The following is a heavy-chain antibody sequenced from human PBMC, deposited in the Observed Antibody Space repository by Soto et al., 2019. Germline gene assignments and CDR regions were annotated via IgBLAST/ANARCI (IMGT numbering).Heavy chain of an antibody. CDR1: GGSVSSGSYY. CDR2: IYYSGST. V-gene: IGHV4-61*01. D-gene: IGHD4-17*01. CDR3: ALWGGYGDCRFDY. J-gene: IGHJ4*02. Sequence: TETLSLTCTVPGGSVSSGSYYWSWFRQPPGKGLEWMGYIYYSGSTNYNPSLKSRVTISVDKSKNQFSLKLSSVTAADSAVYYCALWGGYGDCRFDYWYQGTLVT.